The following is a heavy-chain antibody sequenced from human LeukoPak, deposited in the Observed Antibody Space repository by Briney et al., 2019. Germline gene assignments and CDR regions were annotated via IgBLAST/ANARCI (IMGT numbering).Heavy chain of an antibody. J-gene: IGHJ4*02. V-gene: IGHV3-11*05. CDR3: AREFWGYFDF. CDR1: GFTFSDYY. D-gene: IGHD3-16*01. Sequence: GGSLRLSCAAPGFTFSDYYMSWIRQAPGKGLEWVSYISSSSTYTKYADSVKGRFTISRDDAKNSLYLQMNSLRAEDTAVYYCAREFWGYFDFWGQGALVTVSS. CDR2: ISSSSTYT.